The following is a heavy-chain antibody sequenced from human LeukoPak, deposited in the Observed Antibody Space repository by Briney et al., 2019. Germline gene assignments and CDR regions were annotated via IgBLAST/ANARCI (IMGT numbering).Heavy chain of an antibody. CDR2: ISYDGSNK. D-gene: IGHD6-13*01. CDR3: ARDRSGTEHFDY. J-gene: IGHJ4*02. Sequence: PGGSLRLSCAASGFTFRNYGMHWVRQSPVKGLEWVAVISYDGSNKYYADSVKGRFTISRDNSKNTLYLQMNSLRAEDTAVYYCARDRSGTEHFDYWGQGTLVTVSS. V-gene: IGHV3-30*19. CDR1: GFTFRNYG.